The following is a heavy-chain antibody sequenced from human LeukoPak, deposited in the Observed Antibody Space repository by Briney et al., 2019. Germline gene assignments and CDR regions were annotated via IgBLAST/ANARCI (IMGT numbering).Heavy chain of an antibody. CDR3: ARAGELELRDGYFDY. D-gene: IGHD1-7*01. J-gene: IGHJ4*02. CDR1: GYTFTGYY. CDR2: IIPIFGTA. V-gene: IGHV1-69*13. Sequence: ASVKVSCKASGYTFTGYYMHWVRQAPGQGLEWMGGIIPIFGTANYAQKFQGRVTVTADESTSTAYMELSSLRSEDTAVYYCARAGELELRDGYFDYWGQGTLVTVSS.